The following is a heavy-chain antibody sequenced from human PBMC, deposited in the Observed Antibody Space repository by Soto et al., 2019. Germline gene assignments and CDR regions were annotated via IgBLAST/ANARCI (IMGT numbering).Heavy chain of an antibody. CDR3: ARDETYYNSGDYHC. J-gene: IGHJ4*02. D-gene: IGHD3-22*01. CDR2: SYSGGST. V-gene: IGHV3-53*01. Sequence: EVQLVESGGGLIQPGGSLRLSCAASGFTVSSNYMSWVRQAPGKGLEWVSVSYSGGSTYYADAVKGRFTISRDNSKTTLYLQMNNLRAEDTAVYYCARDETYYNSGDYHCWGQGTLVTVSS. CDR1: GFTVSSNY.